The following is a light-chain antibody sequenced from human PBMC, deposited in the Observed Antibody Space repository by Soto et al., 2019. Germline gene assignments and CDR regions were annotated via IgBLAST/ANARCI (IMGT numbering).Light chain of an antibody. CDR1: NIGSQS. CDR2: YDS. V-gene: IGLV3-21*04. CDR3: QVWDSSSDHWV. Sequence: SSELSQPPSVSVAPGKTARITCGGNNIGSQSVHWYRQKPGLAPVLVIYYDSDRPSGIPERISGSKSGTTATLTISWVEAGDEADYYCQVWDSSSDHWVFGGGTKLTVL. J-gene: IGLJ3*02.